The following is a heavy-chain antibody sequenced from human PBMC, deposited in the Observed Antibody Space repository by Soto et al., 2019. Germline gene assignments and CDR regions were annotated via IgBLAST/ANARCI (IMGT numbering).Heavy chain of an antibody. CDR3: TTYDCIWGNQRYRGVY. CDR1: GFPFNNAW. Sequence: EVQLVESGGGVVKPGGSLRLSCAASGFPFNNAWMSWVRQAPGGGLEWVARIKSETDGGTTDYSAPVEGRFTISRDDSSNTLELQMNSLQTEDTAVYDCTTYDCIWGNQRYRGVYWGQGALVTVFS. D-gene: IGHD3-16*02. J-gene: IGHJ4*02. V-gene: IGHV3-15*01. CDR2: IKSETDGGTT.